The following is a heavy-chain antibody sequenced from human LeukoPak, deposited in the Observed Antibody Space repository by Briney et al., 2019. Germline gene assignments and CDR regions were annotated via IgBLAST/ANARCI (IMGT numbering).Heavy chain of an antibody. CDR1: GGTFSSYA. J-gene: IGHJ5*02. V-gene: IGHV1-69*04. Sequence: ASVKVSCKASGGTFSSYAISWVRQAPGQGLEWMGRIIPILGIANYAQKFQGRVTITADKSTSTAYMELSSLRSEDTAVYYCARDPDSSGWYVWFDRWGQGTLVTVSS. CDR3: ARDPDSSGWYVWFDR. CDR2: IIPILGIA. D-gene: IGHD6-19*01.